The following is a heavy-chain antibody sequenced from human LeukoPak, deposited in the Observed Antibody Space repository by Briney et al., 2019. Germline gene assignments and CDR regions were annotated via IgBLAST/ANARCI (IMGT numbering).Heavy chain of an antibody. Sequence: SETLSLTCTVSGGSISSSGYYWGWIRQPPGKGLEWIASIYYSGSTYYNPSLKSRVTISVDTSKNQLSLKLSSLTAADTAVYYCARQGGYCSGGSCYSYYFDYWGQGTLVTVSS. CDR2: IYYSGST. D-gene: IGHD2-15*01. CDR1: GGSISSSGYY. CDR3: ARQGGYCSGGSCYSYYFDY. J-gene: IGHJ4*02. V-gene: IGHV4-39*01.